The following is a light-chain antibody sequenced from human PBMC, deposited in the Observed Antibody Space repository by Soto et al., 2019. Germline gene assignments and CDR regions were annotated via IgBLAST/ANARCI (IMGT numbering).Light chain of an antibody. J-gene: IGLJ1*01. V-gene: IGLV2-8*01. Sequence: QSVLTQPPSASGSPGQSVTISCTGTSGDVGGYNYVSWYQQHPGKAPKLMIFEVSERPSGVPDRFSASKSGNTASLTVSGLQAEDEADYYCSSYAGSNNYVFGTGTMVTVL. CDR1: SGDVGGYNY. CDR3: SSYAGSNNYV. CDR2: EVS.